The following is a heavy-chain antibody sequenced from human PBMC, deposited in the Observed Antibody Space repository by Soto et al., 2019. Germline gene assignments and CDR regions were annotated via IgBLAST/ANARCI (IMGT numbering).Heavy chain of an antibody. CDR2: IYHSGST. CDR3: AREGWWKYGPGGSDI. D-gene: IGHD1-7*01. Sequence: PSETLSLTCAVSGYSISSGYYWGWIRQPPGKGLEWIGSIYHSGSTYYNPSLKSRVTISVDTSKNQFSLKLSSVTAADTAVYYCAREGWWKYGPGGSDIWGQGTMVTVSS. V-gene: IGHV4-38-2*02. J-gene: IGHJ3*02. CDR1: GYSISSGYY.